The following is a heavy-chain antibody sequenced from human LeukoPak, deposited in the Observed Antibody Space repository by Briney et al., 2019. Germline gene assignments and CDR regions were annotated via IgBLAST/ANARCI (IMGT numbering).Heavy chain of an antibody. CDR3: ARSSISFGYMDV. CDR2: IYYSGST. V-gene: IGHV4-39*07. J-gene: IGHJ6*03. D-gene: IGHD2-2*01. CDR1: GGSISSSSYY. Sequence: SETLSLTCTVSGGSISSSSYYWGWIRQPPGKGLEWIGSIYYSGSTYYNPSLKSRVTISVDTSKNQFSLKLSSVTAADTAVYYCARSSISFGYMDVWGKGTTVTVSS.